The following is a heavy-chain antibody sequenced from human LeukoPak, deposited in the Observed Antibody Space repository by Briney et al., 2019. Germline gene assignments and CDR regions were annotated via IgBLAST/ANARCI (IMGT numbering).Heavy chain of an antibody. CDR1: GFTFSSYS. CDR2: MSNSGENT. J-gene: IGHJ4*02. Sequence: GRSLRLSCAASGFTFSSYSMQWVRQTPGKGLEWVGIMSNSGENTFYGEAVKGRFTISRDNSQNTLYLQMNSLRPADTAVYYCAKGGASVTRYVDYWGQGTLVTVSS. D-gene: IGHD4-17*01. CDR3: AKGGASVTRYVDY. V-gene: IGHV3-30*18.